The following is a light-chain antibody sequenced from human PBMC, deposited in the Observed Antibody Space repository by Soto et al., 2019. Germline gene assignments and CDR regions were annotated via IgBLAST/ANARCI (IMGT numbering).Light chain of an antibody. CDR3: QQYDNYPLT. CDR1: QSVRSW. J-gene: IGKJ4*01. CDR2: DAS. V-gene: IGKV1-5*01. Sequence: DIQMTQSPATLSASVGDRVTITCRASQSVRSWLAWYQQKPGTAPKLLIFDASRLESGVPSRFSGSASGTEFTLTISSPQPDDVATYYCQQYDNYPLTFGGGTKV.